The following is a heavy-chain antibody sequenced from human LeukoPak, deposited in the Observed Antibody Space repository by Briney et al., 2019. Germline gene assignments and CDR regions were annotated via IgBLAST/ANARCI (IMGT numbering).Heavy chain of an antibody. D-gene: IGHD1-14*01. CDR2: LYSDGNT. CDR3: ARGVEPLAANTLAY. V-gene: IGHV3-53*01. CDR1: GFTVIINY. J-gene: IGHJ4*02. Sequence: GGALSLSCAASGFTVIINYMSWVRQRAGNGLDWVSVLYSDGNTKYAESVQRRFTISRDNSKNPLYLEMNSLSPDDTAVYYCARGVEPLAANTLAYWGQGTLVTVSS.